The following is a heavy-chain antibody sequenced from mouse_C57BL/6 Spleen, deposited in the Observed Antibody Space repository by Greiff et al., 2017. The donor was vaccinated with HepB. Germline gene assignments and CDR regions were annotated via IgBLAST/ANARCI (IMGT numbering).Heavy chain of an antibody. J-gene: IGHJ4*01. CDR2: IYPGSGST. V-gene: IGHV1-55*01. Sequence: VQLQQPGAELVKPGASVKMSCKASGYTFTSYWITWVKQRPGQGLEWIGDIYPGSGSTNYNEKFKSKATLTVDTSSSTAYMQLSSLTSEDSAVYYCASKDYSNFYYAMDYWGQGTSVTVSS. CDR1: GYTFTSYW. D-gene: IGHD2-5*01. CDR3: ASKDYSNFYYAMDY.